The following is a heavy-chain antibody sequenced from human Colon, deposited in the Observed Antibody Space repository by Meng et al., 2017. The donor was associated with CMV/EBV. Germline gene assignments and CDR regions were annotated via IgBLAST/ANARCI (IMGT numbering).Heavy chain of an antibody. D-gene: IGHD2-21*02. CDR2: VYYTGST. CDR1: GGSVKSGSDY. J-gene: IGHJ4*02. V-gene: IGHV4-61*01. CDR3: ARGKTMYGVTYYFDS. Sequence: SETLSLTCNVSGGSVKSGSDYWSWIRQPPGKGLEWIGHVYYTGSTNYNPSLRGRVTMSMDTSKNQFSLMLNSVTAADTAVYYCARGKTMYGVTYYFDSWGLGTLVTVSS.